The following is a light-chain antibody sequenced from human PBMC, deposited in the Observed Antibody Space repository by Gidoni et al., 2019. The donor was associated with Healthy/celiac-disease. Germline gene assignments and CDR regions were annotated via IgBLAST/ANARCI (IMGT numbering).Light chain of an antibody. V-gene: IGKV3-20*01. Sequence: EIVLTPSPGTLSLSPGERATLSCRASQSVSSIYLAWYQQKPGQAPRLLIYGASSRATGIPDRFSGSGSGTDFTLTISRLEPEDFAVYYCQQYGSSPLTFXGXTKVEIK. J-gene: IGKJ4*01. CDR1: QSVSSIY. CDR3: QQYGSSPLT. CDR2: GAS.